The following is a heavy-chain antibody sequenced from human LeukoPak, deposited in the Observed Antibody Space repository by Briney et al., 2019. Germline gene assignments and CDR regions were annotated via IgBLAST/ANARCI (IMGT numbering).Heavy chain of an antibody. CDR2: MSYDGKNN. D-gene: IGHD6-13*01. V-gene: IGHV3-30*03. CDR1: GFTFSSYW. Sequence: PGGSLRLSCAASGFTFSSYWMSWVRQAPGKGLEWVAVMSYDGKNNYYADSVKGRFTLSRDTSKNTLYVQINSLRREDTAVYYCAREWGAAADYWGQGTLVTVSS. J-gene: IGHJ4*02. CDR3: AREWGAAADY.